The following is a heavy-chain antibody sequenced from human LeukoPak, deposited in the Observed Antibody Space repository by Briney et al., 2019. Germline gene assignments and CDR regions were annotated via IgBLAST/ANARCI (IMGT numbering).Heavy chain of an antibody. V-gene: IGHV3-11*01. CDR3: ARSTLPGRSGRTEFFQH. CDR2: ISDSGNTI. J-gene: IGHJ1*01. Sequence: GGSLRPSCAASGFTFSNYYMTWIRQAPGKGLQWISFISDSGNTIYYADSVEGQFTISRDNAKNSLYLQMHSLRAEDTAMYYCARSTLPGRSGRTEFFQHWGQGTLVTVSS. D-gene: IGHD6-19*01. CDR1: GFTFSNYY.